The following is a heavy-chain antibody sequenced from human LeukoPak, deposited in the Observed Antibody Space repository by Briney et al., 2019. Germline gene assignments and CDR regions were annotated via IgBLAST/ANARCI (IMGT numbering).Heavy chain of an antibody. CDR1: GFTFSSYS. CDR3: TTEGFTYGYHSLDS. D-gene: IGHD5-18*01. Sequence: GGSLRLSCAASGFTFSSYSMNWVRQAPGEGLEWDGRFNRRSDGETTDYAAPVKGRFTISTDDSKNTLYLQMSSLKSEDTAVYHCTTEGFTYGYHSLDSWGQGTPVTVSS. V-gene: IGHV3-15*01. J-gene: IGHJ4*02. CDR2: FNRRSDGETT.